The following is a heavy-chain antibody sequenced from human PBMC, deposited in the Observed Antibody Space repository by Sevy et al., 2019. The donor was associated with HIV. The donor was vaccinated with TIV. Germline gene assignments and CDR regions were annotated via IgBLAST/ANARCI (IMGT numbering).Heavy chain of an antibody. CDR3: AKEEEYSSSWYDAFDI. D-gene: IGHD6-13*01. CDR1: GFTFSNYA. V-gene: IGHV3-23*01. J-gene: IGHJ3*02. Sequence: GGSLRLSCAASGFTFSNYAMSWVRQAPGKGLEWVSGISGSGGTTYYADSVKGRLTISRDNSKNTLYLQMNSLRAEDTAVYYCAKEEEYSSSWYDAFDIWGQGTMVTVSS. CDR2: ISGSGGTT.